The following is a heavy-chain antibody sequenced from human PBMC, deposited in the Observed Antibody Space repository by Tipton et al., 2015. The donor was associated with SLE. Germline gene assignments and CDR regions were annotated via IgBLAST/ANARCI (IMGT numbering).Heavy chain of an antibody. V-gene: IGHV4-34*01. CDR3: ASHTGGAEGWFDP. CDR1: GGSFSGYY. Sequence: TLSLTCAVYGGSFSGYYWSWIRQPPGKGLEWIGSIYYSGSTYYNPSLKSRVTISVDTSKNQFSLKLSSVTAADTAVYYCASHTGGAEGWFDPWGQGTLVTVSS. D-gene: IGHD3-10*01. J-gene: IGHJ5*02. CDR2: IYYSGST.